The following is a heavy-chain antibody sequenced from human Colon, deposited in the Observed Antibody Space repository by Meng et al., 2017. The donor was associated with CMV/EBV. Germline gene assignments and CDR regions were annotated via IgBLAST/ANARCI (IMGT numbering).Heavy chain of an antibody. V-gene: IGHV3-23*01. Sequence: GESLKISCAASGSTFSSYAMSWVRQAPGKGLEWGSAISGSGGITYSADSVKGRFSITRDNSKNTMYLQMHSLRAEDTAVYYCAKQLRDHTDPFDIWGQGTMVTVSS. CDR1: GSTFSSYA. CDR2: ISGSGGIT. D-gene: IGHD6-6*01. CDR3: AKQLRDHTDPFDI. J-gene: IGHJ3*02.